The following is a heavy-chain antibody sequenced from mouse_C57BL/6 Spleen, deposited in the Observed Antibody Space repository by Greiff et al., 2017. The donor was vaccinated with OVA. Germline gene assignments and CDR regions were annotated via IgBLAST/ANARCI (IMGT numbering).Heavy chain of an antibody. D-gene: IGHD2-3*01. Sequence: QVQLQQPGAELVKPGASVKLSCKASGYTFTNYWMHWVKQRPGQGLEWIGMIHPNSGSTNYNEKFKSKATLTVDKSSSTAYMQLSSLTSEDSAVYYCARAGWDGSFFDYWGQGTTLTVSS. CDR2: IHPNSGST. V-gene: IGHV1-64*01. J-gene: IGHJ2*01. CDR1: GYTFTNYW. CDR3: ARAGWDGSFFDY.